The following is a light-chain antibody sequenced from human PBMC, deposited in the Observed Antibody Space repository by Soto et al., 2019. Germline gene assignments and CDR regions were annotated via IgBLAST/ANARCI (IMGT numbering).Light chain of an antibody. J-gene: IGKJ1*01. CDR1: QSVLYSSRNKNY. V-gene: IGKV4-1*01. Sequence: DIVMTQSPDSLAVSLGERATINCKSSQSVLYSSRNKNYLAWYQQKPGQPPKLLIYWASTRESAVPDRCSGSGSGTDFTLTIRSLQGEDVAVYYGQQYYTEGTFGQGNKVEIK. CDR2: WAS. CDR3: QQYYTEGT.